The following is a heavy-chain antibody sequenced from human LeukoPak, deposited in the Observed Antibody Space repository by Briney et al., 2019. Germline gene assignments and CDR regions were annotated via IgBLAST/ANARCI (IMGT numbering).Heavy chain of an antibody. CDR3: TTAMYDFWSGYFDY. D-gene: IGHD3-3*01. V-gene: IGHV3-49*03. Sequence: GGSLRLSCTASGFTFGDYAMSWFRQAPGKGLEWINFIRSKAYGGTTEYAASVKGRFTISRDDSKSIAYLQMNSLKTEDSAVYYCTTAMYDFWSGYFDYWGQGTLVTVSS. CDR2: IRSKAYGGTT. J-gene: IGHJ4*02. CDR1: GFTFGDYA.